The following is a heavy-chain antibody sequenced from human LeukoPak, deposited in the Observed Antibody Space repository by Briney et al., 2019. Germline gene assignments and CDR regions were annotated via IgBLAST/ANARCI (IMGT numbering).Heavy chain of an antibody. J-gene: IGHJ3*02. Sequence: SETLSLTCTVSGGSISSHYWSWIRQPPGKGLEWIGYIYYSGSTNYNPSLKSRVTMSVDTSKNQFSLKLSSVTAADTAVYYCASVSYCGSGSDAFDIWGQGTLVTVSS. CDR3: ASVSYCGSGSDAFDI. D-gene: IGHD3-10*01. V-gene: IGHV4-59*11. CDR1: GGSISSHY. CDR2: IYYSGST.